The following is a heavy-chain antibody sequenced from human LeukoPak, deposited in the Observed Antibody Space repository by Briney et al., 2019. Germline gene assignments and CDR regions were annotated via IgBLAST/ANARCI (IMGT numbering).Heavy chain of an antibody. Sequence: ASVKVSCKVLGYTLTELSMHWVRQAPGKGLEWMGGFDPEDGETIYAQKFQGRVTMTEDTSTDTAYMELSSLRSEDTAVYYCATALSAKLVRPRGTLDYWGQGTLVTVSS. CDR2: FDPEDGET. J-gene: IGHJ4*02. D-gene: IGHD6-6*01. CDR1: GYTLTELS. V-gene: IGHV1-24*01. CDR3: ATALSAKLVRPRGTLDY.